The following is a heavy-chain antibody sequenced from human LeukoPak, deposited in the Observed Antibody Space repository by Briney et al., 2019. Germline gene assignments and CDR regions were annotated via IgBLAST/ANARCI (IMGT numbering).Heavy chain of an antibody. D-gene: IGHD6-6*01. V-gene: IGHV4-34*01. CDR3: ARGRIAGRLSYFDS. CDR2: INLSGSS. CDR1: GGSFSGYY. J-gene: IGHJ4*02. Sequence: PSETLSLTCAVYGGSFSGYYWSWIRQSPGKGLEWIGEINLSGSSNYNPSLKSRVTMSVDTSKNQFSLKLNSMTAAADAAVYYCARGRIAGRLSYFDSWGQGTLVTVSS.